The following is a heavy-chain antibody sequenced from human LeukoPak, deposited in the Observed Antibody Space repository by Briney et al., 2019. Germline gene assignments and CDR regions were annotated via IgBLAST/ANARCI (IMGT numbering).Heavy chain of an antibody. J-gene: IGHJ3*02. CDR3: AGQSRYYGSGSYYVPGAFDI. Sequence: SETLSLTCTVSGGSISSYYWSWIRQPAGKGLEWIGRIYTSGSTNYNPSLKSRVTMSVDTSKNQFSLKLSSVTAADTAVYYCAGQSRYYGSGSYYVPGAFDIWGQGTMVTVSS. CDR1: GGSISSYY. D-gene: IGHD3-10*01. V-gene: IGHV4-4*07. CDR2: IYTSGST.